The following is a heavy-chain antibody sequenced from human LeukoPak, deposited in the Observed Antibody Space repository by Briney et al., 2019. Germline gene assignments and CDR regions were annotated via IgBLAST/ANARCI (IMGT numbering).Heavy chain of an antibody. CDR1: GFTFSSYG. CDR3: AKSRPAYGSDPFDP. Sequence: GRSLRLSCAASGFTFSSYGMHWVRQAPGKGLEWVAVIWYDGSNKYYADSVKGRFTISRDNSKNTLYLQMNSLRAEDTAVYYCAKSRPAYGSDPFDPWGQGTLVTVSS. D-gene: IGHD3-10*01. J-gene: IGHJ5*02. CDR2: IWYDGSNK. V-gene: IGHV3-33*06.